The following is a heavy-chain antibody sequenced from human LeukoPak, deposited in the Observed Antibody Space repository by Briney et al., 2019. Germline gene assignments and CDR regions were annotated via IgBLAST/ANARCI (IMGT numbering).Heavy chain of an antibody. Sequence: GGSLRLSCAASGFTFISYSMNWVRQAPGKGLEWVPSISSSSSYIYYADSVKGRFTISRDNAKNSLYLQMNSLRADDTAVYYCARYYIQYCTNGVCPRGDYYYMDVWGKGTTVTVSS. CDR3: ARYYIQYCTNGVCPRGDYYYMDV. D-gene: IGHD2-8*01. CDR1: GFTFISYS. V-gene: IGHV3-21*01. CDR2: ISSSSSYI. J-gene: IGHJ6*03.